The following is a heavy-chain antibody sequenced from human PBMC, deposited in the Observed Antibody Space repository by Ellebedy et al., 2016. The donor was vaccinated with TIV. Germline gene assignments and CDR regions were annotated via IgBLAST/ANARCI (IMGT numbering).Heavy chain of an antibody. J-gene: IGHJ6*02. CDR3: ARGAPWELPTPDDYGLDG. V-gene: IGHV4-34*01. CDR2: INHRGSA. D-gene: IGHD1-26*01. CDR1: GGSFIDYY. Sequence: MPSETLSLTCAVYGGSFIDYYWSWVRQPPGKGLEWIGEINHRGSANYNPSLKSPVTIAVDTSKNQFSLRLNSVTAADTAVYFCARGAPWELPTPDDYGLDGWGQGTTVSVSS.